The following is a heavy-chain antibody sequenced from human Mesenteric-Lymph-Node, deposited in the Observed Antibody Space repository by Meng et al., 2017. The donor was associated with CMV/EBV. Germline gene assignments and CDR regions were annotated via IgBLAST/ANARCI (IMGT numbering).Heavy chain of an antibody. CDR1: GGSFSSSP. Sequence: QVARPGSGPGLGSLSVTRSPPCTVFGGSFSSSPWSGIRQPPGKGLEWVGYMSYSGSTNYNPSLKSRITMSLDTSKNQFSLELSSVTAADTAVYYCGRDNWGSIDYWGQGTLVTVSS. J-gene: IGHJ4*02. V-gene: IGHV4-59*13. D-gene: IGHD7-27*01. CDR2: MSYSGST. CDR3: GRDNWGSIDY.